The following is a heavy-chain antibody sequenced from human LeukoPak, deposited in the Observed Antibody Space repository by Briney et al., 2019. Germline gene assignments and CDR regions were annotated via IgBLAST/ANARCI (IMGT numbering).Heavy chain of an antibody. Sequence: PGGSLRLSCAASGFTFSAYGMHWVRQAPGKGLEWVAFIGSDGTYKYYVDSVKGRFTISRDNSKNTLYLQMNSLRAEDTSLYYCARDPGTGASAGTFDYWGQGTLVTVFS. CDR2: IGSDGTYK. CDR3: ARDPGTGASAGTFDY. D-gene: IGHD6-13*01. CDR1: GFTFSAYG. J-gene: IGHJ4*02. V-gene: IGHV3-30*02.